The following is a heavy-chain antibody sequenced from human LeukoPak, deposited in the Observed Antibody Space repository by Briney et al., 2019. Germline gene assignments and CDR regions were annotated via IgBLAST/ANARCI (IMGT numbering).Heavy chain of an antibody. CDR1: GGTFSSYA. V-gene: IGHV1-69*13. CDR2: IIPIFGTA. CDR3: ARYSIVGATSDKHFDY. Sequence: GASVKVSCKASGGTFSSYAISWVRQAPGRGLEWMGGIIPIFGTANYAQKFQGRVTITADESTSTAYMELSSLRSEDTAVYYCARYSIVGATSDKHFDYWGQGTLVTVSS. J-gene: IGHJ4*02. D-gene: IGHD1-26*01.